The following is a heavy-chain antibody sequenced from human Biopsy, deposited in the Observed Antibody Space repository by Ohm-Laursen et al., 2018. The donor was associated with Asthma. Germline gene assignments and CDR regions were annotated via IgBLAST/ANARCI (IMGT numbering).Heavy chain of an antibody. V-gene: IGHV4-34*01. CDR3: ARAGQCSSTSCYNPGWFDP. D-gene: IGHD2-2*01. J-gene: IGHJ5*02. Sequence: SETLSLTCAVYGGSFSGYYWSWIRQPPGKGLEWIGEINHSGSTNYNPSLKSRVTISVDTSKNQFSLKPSSVTAADTAVYYCARAGQCSSTSCYNPGWFDPWGQGTLVTVSS. CDR2: INHSGST. CDR1: GGSFSGYY.